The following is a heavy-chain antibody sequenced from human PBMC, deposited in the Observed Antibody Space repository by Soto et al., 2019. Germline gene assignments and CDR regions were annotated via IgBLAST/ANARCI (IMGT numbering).Heavy chain of an antibody. CDR1: GFTFSSYA. CDR2: IVPGGGDT. J-gene: IGHJ6*02. CDR3: ARDRGGYGPPDV. D-gene: IGHD3-10*01. Sequence: EVQMLESGGGVVQPGGSLRLSCAASGFTFSSYAMNWVRQSPGKGLEWVSGIVPGGGDTYYADSVRGRFTMSRDNAKNSLYLQMNSLRVEDTAVYYCARDRGGYGPPDVWGQGTTVTVSS. V-gene: IGHV3-23*01.